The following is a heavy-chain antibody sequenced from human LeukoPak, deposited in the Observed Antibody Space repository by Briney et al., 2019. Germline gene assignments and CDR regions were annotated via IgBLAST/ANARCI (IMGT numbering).Heavy chain of an antibody. V-gene: IGHV4-4*02. CDR2: IYHSGST. CDR1: GGSISSSNW. Sequence: PSETLSLTCAVSGGSISSSNWWSWVRQPPGKGLEWIGEIYHSGSTNYNPSLKSRVTISVDKSKNQFSLKLSSVTAADTAVYYCARRGGAAAGTGYYYYYYMDVWGKGTTVTVSS. D-gene: IGHD6-13*01. J-gene: IGHJ6*03. CDR3: ARRGGAAAGTGYYYYYYMDV.